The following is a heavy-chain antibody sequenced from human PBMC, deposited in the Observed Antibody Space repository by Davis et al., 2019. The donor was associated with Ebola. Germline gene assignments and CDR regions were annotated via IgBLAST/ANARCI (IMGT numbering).Heavy chain of an antibody. CDR2: IYDQST. J-gene: IGHJ4*02. Sequence: GESLKISCTASGFTVSSNHMSWVRQAPGKGLEWVSVIYDQSTAYADAVRGRFIISRDDSKNTLYLQMNSLRVDDTAVYFCARDGPNYDVDYWGQGTLVTVSS. CDR1: GFTVSSNH. D-gene: IGHD3-22*01. V-gene: IGHV3-53*01. CDR3: ARDGPNYDVDY.